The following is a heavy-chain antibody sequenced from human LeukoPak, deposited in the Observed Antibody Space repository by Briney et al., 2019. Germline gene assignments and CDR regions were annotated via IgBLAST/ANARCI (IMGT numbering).Heavy chain of an antibody. D-gene: IGHD5-24*01. J-gene: IGHJ4*02. CDR3: ARFRDGYNSGNDY. CDR1: GFTFSSYA. CDR2: ISSNGGST. Sequence: GGSLRLSCAASGFTFSSYAMHWVRQAPGKGLEYVSAISSNGGSTYYANSVKGRFTISRDNSKNTLYLQMGSLRAEDMAVYYCARFRDGYNSGNDYWGQGTLVTVSS. V-gene: IGHV3-64*01.